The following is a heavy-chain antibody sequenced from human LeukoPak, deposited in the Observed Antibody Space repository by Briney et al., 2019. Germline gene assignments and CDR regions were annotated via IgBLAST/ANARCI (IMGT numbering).Heavy chain of an antibody. Sequence: SVEVPCKASGGTFSSYAISWVRQAPGQGLEWMGGIIPIFGTANYAQKFQGRVTITTDESTSTAYMELSSLRSEDTAVYYCAGGIAAAGTNYWGQGALVTVSS. V-gene: IGHV1-69*05. D-gene: IGHD6-13*01. J-gene: IGHJ4*02. CDR2: IIPIFGTA. CDR1: GGTFSSYA. CDR3: AGGIAAAGTNY.